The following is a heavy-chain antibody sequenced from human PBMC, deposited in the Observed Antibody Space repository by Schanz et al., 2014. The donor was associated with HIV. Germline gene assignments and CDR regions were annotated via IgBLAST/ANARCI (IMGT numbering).Heavy chain of an antibody. V-gene: IGHV3-30*03. CDR1: GFTFNVYG. CDR2: ISPDGDTQ. D-gene: IGHD3-3*01. CDR3: ARDLGVTISPSGPPRNYYAMDV. Sequence: QGQLVESGGGVVRPGRSLRLSCTATGFTFNVYGMHWVRQAPGKGLEWVARISPDGDTQHYADSLKGRFTISRDNFKNTLDLQMDSLRPDDTAVYYCARDLGVTISPSGPPRNYYAMDVWGQGTAVTVSS. J-gene: IGHJ6*02.